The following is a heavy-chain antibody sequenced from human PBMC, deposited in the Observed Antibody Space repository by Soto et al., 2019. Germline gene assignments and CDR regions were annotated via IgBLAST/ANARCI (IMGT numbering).Heavy chain of an antibody. J-gene: IGHJ6*03. CDR1: GGSFSGYY. CDR3: ARTQYCSSTSCYAPNYYYYYMDV. Sequence: QVQLQQWGAGLLKPLETLSLTCAVYGGSFSGYYWSWIRQPPGKGLEWIGEINHSGSTNYNPSLKSRVTISVDTSKNQFSLKLSSVTAADTAVYYCARTQYCSSTSCYAPNYYYYYMDVWGKGTTVTVSS. CDR2: INHSGST. V-gene: IGHV4-34*01. D-gene: IGHD2-2*01.